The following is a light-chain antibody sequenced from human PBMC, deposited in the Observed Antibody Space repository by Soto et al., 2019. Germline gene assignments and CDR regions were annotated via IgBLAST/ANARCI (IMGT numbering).Light chain of an antibody. J-gene: IGLJ3*02. CDR3: ASWDASLNGWV. CDR2: RSN. CDR1: SSNIGSDT. V-gene: IGLV1-44*01. Sequence: QSVLTQPPSASGTPGQRVTISCSGSSSNIGSDTVNWYQQLPGTAPKLLIHRSNQRPSGVPGRFSGSKSGTSASLAISGLQSEDEADYHCASWDASLNGWVFGGGTKVTVL.